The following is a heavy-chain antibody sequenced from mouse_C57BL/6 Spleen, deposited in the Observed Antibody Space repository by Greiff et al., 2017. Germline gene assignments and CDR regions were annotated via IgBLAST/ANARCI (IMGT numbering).Heavy chain of an antibody. Sequence: QVQLKQSGAALAKPGASVKLSCKASGYTFTSYWMHWVKQRPGQGLEWIGYFNPSSGYTKYNQKFKDKATLTADKSSSTAFMQLSSLSYEDSAVYYCATITTVVAGAMDDWGQGTSVTVSS. CDR2: FNPSSGYT. J-gene: IGHJ4*01. D-gene: IGHD1-1*01. CDR3: ATITTVVAGAMDD. CDR1: GYTFTSYW. V-gene: IGHV1-7*01.